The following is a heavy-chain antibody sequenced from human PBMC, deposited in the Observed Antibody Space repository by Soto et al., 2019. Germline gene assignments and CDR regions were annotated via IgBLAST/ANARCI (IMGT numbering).Heavy chain of an antibody. CDR1: GFTVSSNY. Sequence: GGSLRLSCAASGFTVSSNYMSWIRQAPGKGLEWVSVIYSGGSTYYADSVKGRFTISRDNSKNTLYLQMNSLRAEDAAVYYCARVGSGVTDYWGQGTMVTVYS. D-gene: IGHD1-26*01. V-gene: IGHV3-53*01. CDR3: ARVGSGVTDY. CDR2: IYSGGST. J-gene: IGHJ4*02.